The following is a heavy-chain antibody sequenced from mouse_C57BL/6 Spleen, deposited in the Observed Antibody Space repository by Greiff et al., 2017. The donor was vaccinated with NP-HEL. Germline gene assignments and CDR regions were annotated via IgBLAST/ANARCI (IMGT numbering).Heavy chain of an antibody. V-gene: IGHV7-3*01. CDR2: IRNKANGYTT. J-gene: IGHJ1*03. CDR1: GFTFTDYY. D-gene: IGHD2-4*01. CDR3: TRFYDYDGDWYVDV. Sequence: EVHLVESGGGLVQPGGSLSLSCAASGFTFTDYYMSWVRQPPGKALEWLGFIRNKANGYTTEYSASVKGRFTISRDNSKSILYLQMNALRAEDSATYYCTRFYDYDGDWYVDVWGTGTTVTVSS.